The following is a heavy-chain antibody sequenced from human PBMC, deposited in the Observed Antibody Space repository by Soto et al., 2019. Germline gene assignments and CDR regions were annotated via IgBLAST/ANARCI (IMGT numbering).Heavy chain of an antibody. CDR3: ARHEGGLKNWFDP. J-gene: IGHJ5*02. D-gene: IGHD3-16*01. CDR1: GCSFTVYW. V-gene: IGHV5-10-1*01. CDR2: IDPSDSYT. Sequence: GESVKISGKGSGCSFTVYWISWVRQMPGKGLEWMGRIDPSDSYTNYSPSFQGHVTISADKSISTAYLQWSSLKASDTAMYYCARHEGGLKNWFDPWVQGTLVTVSS.